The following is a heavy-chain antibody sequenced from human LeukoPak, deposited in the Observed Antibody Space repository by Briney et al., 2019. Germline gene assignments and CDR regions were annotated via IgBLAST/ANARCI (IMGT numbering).Heavy chain of an antibody. D-gene: IGHD3-22*01. CDR3: AKDTVEYYYDSSGYYPAPTNGMDV. V-gene: IGHV3-9*01. Sequence: GRSLRLSCAASGFTFDDYAMHWVRHAPGKGLEWVSGISWNSGSIGYADSVKGRFTISRDNAKNSLYLQMNSLRAEDTALYYCAKDTVEYYYDSSGYYPAPTNGMDVWGQGTTVTVSS. CDR1: GFTFDDYA. CDR2: ISWNSGSI. J-gene: IGHJ6*02.